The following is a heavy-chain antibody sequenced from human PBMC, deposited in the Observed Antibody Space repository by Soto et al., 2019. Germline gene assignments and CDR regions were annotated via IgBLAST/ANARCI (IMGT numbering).Heavy chain of an antibody. CDR1: GFTFNGYY. Sequence: PXGALRLSSAASGFTFNGYYMSWIRQAPGKGLECVSHISSSGSTIYYADSVKGRFTFSRDNAKNSLYLQMNSLRAEDTAVYYCERHQGGSSRWFDPWGQGTLVTVSS. J-gene: IGHJ5*02. CDR3: ERHQGGSSRWFDP. D-gene: IGHD2-15*01. CDR2: ISSSGSTI. V-gene: IGHV3-11*01.